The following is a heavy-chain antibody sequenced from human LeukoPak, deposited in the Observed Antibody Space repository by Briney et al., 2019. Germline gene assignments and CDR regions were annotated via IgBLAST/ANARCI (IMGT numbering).Heavy chain of an antibody. CDR1: GFTFSSYA. CDR3: ARDRRIVGATPLGY. J-gene: IGHJ4*02. D-gene: IGHD1-26*01. V-gene: IGHV3-66*01. Sequence: GGSLRLSCAASGFTFSSYAMHWVRQSPGKGLEWVSVILSSGTTYYADSVRGRFTISRDNSKNTLYLQMNSLRAEDTAVYYCARDRRIVGATPLGYWGQGTLVTVSS. CDR2: ILSSGTT.